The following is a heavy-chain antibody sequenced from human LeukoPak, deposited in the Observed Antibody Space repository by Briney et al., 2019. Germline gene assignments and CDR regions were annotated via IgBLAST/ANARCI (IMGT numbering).Heavy chain of an antibody. D-gene: IGHD6-19*01. CDR3: ARVSGSGWHFDY. CDR1: GFTFSNYE. Sequence: PGGSLRLSCAPSGFTFSNYEMNWVRQAPGKGREGVSFISSSGVLIYYADSVKGRFTISRDNAKNSLYLQLNSLRVEDTAVYYCARVSGSGWHFDYWGQGSLVTVSS. V-gene: IGHV3-48*03. CDR2: ISSSGVLI. J-gene: IGHJ4*02.